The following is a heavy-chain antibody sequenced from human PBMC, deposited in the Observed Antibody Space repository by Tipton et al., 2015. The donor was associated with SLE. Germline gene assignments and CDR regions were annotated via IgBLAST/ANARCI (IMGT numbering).Heavy chain of an antibody. CDR2: IYYSGST. CDR1: GGSFSGYY. D-gene: IGHD6-19*01. J-gene: IGHJ4*02. CDR3: ARAPKGEQWLGYFDY. Sequence: TLSLTCAVYGGSFSGYYWSWIRQPPGKGLEWIGYIYYSGSTNYNPSLKSRVTISVDTSKNQFSLKLSSVTAADTAVYYCARAPKGEQWLGYFDYWGQGTLVTVSS. V-gene: IGHV4-59*01.